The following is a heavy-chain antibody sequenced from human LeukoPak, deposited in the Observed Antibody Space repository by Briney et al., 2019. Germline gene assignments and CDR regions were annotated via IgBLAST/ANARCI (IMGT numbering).Heavy chain of an antibody. Sequence: GGSLRLSCAASGFTFSSYAMSWVRQAPGKGLEWVSAISGSGGSTYYADSVKGRFTISRDNSKNTLYLQMNSLRAEDTAVYYCAKSQGAAAIVGGYFDYWGQGTLVTVSS. CDR3: AKSQGAAAIVGGYFDY. D-gene: IGHD1-26*01. J-gene: IGHJ4*02. CDR1: GFTFSSYA. CDR2: ISGSGGST. V-gene: IGHV3-23*01.